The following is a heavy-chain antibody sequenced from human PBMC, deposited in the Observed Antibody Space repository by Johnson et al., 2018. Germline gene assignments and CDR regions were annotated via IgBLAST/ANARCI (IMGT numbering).Heavy chain of an antibody. V-gene: IGHV4-59*01. J-gene: IGHJ1*01. Sequence: QVQLQESGPGLVKPSDTLSLMCTVSGGSISSYYYHWIRQSPGKGLEWIGYMYHSGGTNYNPSLNGRSTISLDTSKNQFSLNLSSVTAADTAVYYCARGRGTGSYSQAYLDHWGQGTLVTVSS. CDR2: MYHSGGT. CDR3: ARGRGTGSYSQAYLDH. CDR1: GGSISSYY. D-gene: IGHD3-3*02.